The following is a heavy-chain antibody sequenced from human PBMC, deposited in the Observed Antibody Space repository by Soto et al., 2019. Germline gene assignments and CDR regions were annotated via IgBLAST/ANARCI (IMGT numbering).Heavy chain of an antibody. V-gene: IGHV1-18*01. D-gene: IGHD2-2*01. CDR2: ISAYKGNT. CDR3: ARDLSLGCSSTSCPMYYYYGMDV. Sequence: ASVRVSCKASGYTFTSYGISWVRQAPVQGLEWIGWISAYKGNTNYAQKLQGRVTMTTATSTSTAYMELRSLRSDDTPLYYFARDLSLGCSSTSCPMYYYYGMDVGGQGTTVTVSS. CDR1: GYTFTSYG. J-gene: IGHJ6*02.